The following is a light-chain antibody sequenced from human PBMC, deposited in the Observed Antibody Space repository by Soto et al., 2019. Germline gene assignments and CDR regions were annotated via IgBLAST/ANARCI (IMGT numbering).Light chain of an antibody. V-gene: IGKV3-20*01. J-gene: IGKJ3*01. Sequence: EIVLAQSPGTLSLSPGERATLSCRASQSVSSSYLAWYQQKPGQAPRLIIYGASSRANGIPDRFSGSVSGTDFTLTISRLEPEDFAAYYCQQYGSSHPFTFGPGTKVDIK. CDR2: GAS. CDR1: QSVSSSY. CDR3: QQYGSSHPFT.